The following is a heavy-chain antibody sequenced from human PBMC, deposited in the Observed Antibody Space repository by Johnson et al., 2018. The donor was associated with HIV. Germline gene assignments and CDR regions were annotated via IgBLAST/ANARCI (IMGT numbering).Heavy chain of an antibody. CDR3: AKHGYGCNVFDAFDI. J-gene: IGHJ3*02. D-gene: IGHD4-23*01. Sequence: VQLVESGGGVARPGGSLRLSCEGSGFIFDEYDMSWVRQAPGKGLEWVSAISGSGGSPYYADSVKGRFTISRDNSKNTLYLQMNSLRAEDTAVYYCAKHGYGCNVFDAFDIWGQGTMVTVSS. V-gene: IGHV3-23*04. CDR1: GFIFDEYD. CDR2: ISGSGGSP.